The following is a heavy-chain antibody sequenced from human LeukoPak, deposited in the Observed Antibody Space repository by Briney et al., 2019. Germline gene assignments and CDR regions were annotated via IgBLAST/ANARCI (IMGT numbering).Heavy chain of an antibody. D-gene: IGHD6-19*01. J-gene: IGHJ4*02. V-gene: IGHV3-30*03. CDR2: ISYDGSNK. CDR3: ARDHSFGWHTFDY. Sequence: GRSLRLSCAASGFTFSSYGMHWVRQAPGKGLEWVAVISYDGSNKYYADSVKGRFTISRDNSKNTLYLQMNSLRAEDTAVYYCARDHSFGWHTFDYWGQGTLVTVSS. CDR1: GFTFSSYG.